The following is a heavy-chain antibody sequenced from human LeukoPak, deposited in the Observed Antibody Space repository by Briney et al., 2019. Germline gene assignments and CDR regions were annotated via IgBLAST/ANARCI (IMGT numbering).Heavy chain of an antibody. CDR2: IYYSGST. V-gene: IGHV4-59*08. D-gene: IGHD6-13*01. CDR3: ARRRGSSSYNWFDP. J-gene: IGHJ5*02. Sequence: SETLSLTCTVSGGSISSYYWSWIRQPPGKGLEWIGYIYYSGSTNYNPSLKSRVTISVDTSKNQFSLKLSSVTAADTAVYYCARRRGSSSYNWFDPWGQGTLVAVSS. CDR1: GGSISSYY.